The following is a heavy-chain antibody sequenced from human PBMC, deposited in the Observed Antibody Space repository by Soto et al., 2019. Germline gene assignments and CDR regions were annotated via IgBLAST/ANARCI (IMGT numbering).Heavy chain of an antibody. CDR2: ISAAXSNR. CDR1: GGSFGGYY. V-gene: IGHV3-11*06. Sequence: LSLTCAVYGGSFGGYYWSWIRQPPGEGLEWVSXISAAXSNRSYVDSVXXRFTISRXXAKNTLYLQKNSLTDDAKAVYYCAKVSFNDMDVWGKGTTVTVYS. J-gene: IGHJ6*04. CDR3: AKVSFNDMDV.